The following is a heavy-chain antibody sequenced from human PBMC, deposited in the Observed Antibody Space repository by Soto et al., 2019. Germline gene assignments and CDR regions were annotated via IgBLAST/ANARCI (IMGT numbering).Heavy chain of an antibody. CDR2: IIPYYNTL. Sequence: QAQVVQSGAEVRKPGSSVKLSCKASEGTFNSYAIAWVRQAQGQGLEWMGGIIPYYNTLNYAQKFQDRVTITADDSTNTVYMELSSLRSDDTAVYFCASGASRWYPYFFDSWAQGTLVTVSS. J-gene: IGHJ4*02. CDR1: EGTFNSYA. V-gene: IGHV1-69*01. CDR3: ASGASRWYPYFFDS. D-gene: IGHD6-13*01.